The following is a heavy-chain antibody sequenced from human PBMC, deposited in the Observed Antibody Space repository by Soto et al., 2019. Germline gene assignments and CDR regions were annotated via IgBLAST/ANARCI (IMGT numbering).Heavy chain of an antibody. CDR3: AHRLTLNSDWNYGRFDY. J-gene: IGHJ4*02. D-gene: IGHD1-7*01. CDR2: IYWDDDK. V-gene: IGHV2-5*02. CDR1: GFSLTTYGVG. Sequence: QITLKASGPTLVKPTQTLTLTCTFSGFSLTTYGVGVGWIRQPPGKALEWLALIYWDDDKRYCPSLKSRLTITKDSSKNQVVLTMTNMDPVDTATYFCAHRLTLNSDWNYGRFDYWGQGTLVTVSS.